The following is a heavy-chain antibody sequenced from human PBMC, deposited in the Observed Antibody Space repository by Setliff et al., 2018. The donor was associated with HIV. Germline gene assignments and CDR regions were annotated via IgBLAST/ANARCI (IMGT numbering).Heavy chain of an antibody. V-gene: IGHV1-69*13. CDR1: GYTFTKYG. D-gene: IGHD5-12*01. Sequence: SVKVSCKASGYTFTKYGLSWVRQAPGQGLEWMGGIIPSLGTANYAQRFKGRVTFTADASTSTVYMELSSLRSEDTAMYYCARDAGYSGSAWNYWGQGTLVTVSS. CDR3: ARDAGYSGSAWNY. CDR2: IIPSLGTA. J-gene: IGHJ4*02.